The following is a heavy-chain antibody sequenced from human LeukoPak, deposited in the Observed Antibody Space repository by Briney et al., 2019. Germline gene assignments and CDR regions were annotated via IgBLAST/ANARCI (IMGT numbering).Heavy chain of an antibody. V-gene: IGHV3-53*01. D-gene: IGHD6-19*01. J-gene: IGHJ4*02. Sequence: GGSLRLSCAASGITVGSNYMTWVRQAPGRGLEWVSVLYSGGTTYYTDSVKGRFTISRDNSKNTLYLQMDSLRVEDTAVYYCARDPLGIRVPGVWGQGTLVTVSS. CDR3: ARDPLGIRVPGV. CDR1: GITVGSNY. CDR2: LYSGGTT.